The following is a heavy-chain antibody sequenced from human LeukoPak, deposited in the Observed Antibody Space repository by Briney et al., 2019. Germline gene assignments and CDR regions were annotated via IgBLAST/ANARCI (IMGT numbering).Heavy chain of an antibody. CDR2: IYYSGST. D-gene: IGHD6-13*01. J-gene: IGHJ4*02. CDR3: ARDVGSRYSSSWYLGY. Sequence: SETLSLTCTVSGGSISNYYWSWIRQPPGQGLEWIGYIYYSGSTNYNPSLKSRVTISVDTSKNQFSLKLSSVTAADTAVYYCARDVGSRYSSSWYLGYWGQGTLVTVSS. V-gene: IGHV4-59*01. CDR1: GGSISNYY.